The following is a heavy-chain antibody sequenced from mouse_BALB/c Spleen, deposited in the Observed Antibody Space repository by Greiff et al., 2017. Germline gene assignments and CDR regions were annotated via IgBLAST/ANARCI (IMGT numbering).Heavy chain of an antibody. V-gene: IGHV5-17*02. J-gene: IGHJ1*01. CDR1: GFTFSSFG. D-gene: IGHD1-2*01. CDR2: ISSGSSTI. CDR3: ARDYGYERYFDV. Sequence: EVKLMESGGGLVQPGGSRKLSCAASGFTFSSFGMHWVRQAPEKGLEWVAYISSGSSTIYYADTVKGRFTISRDNPKNTLFLQMTSLRSEDTAMYYCARDYGYERYFDVWGAGTTVTVSS.